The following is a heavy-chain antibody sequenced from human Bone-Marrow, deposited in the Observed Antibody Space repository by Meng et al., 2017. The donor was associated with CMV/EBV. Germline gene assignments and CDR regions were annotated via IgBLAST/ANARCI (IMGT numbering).Heavy chain of an antibody. CDR2: IRYDGNNK. CDR3: ARVGIAARLGWFDP. D-gene: IGHD6-6*01. CDR1: GFIFTSHG. J-gene: IGHJ5*02. Sequence: GGSLRLSCAASGFIFTSHGMHWVRQAPGKGLEWVSFIRYDGNNKYYADSVRGRFTVSRDNSKNTLYLQMDSLRVEDTAVYYCARVGIAARLGWFDPWGQGTLVTVSS. V-gene: IGHV3-30*02.